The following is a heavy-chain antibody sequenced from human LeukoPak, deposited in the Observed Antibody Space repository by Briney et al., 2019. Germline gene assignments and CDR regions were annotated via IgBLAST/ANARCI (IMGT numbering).Heavy chain of an antibody. CDR3: ARARTSQQWLVAAFDY. V-gene: IGHV1-18*01. J-gene: IGHJ4*02. CDR2: ISAYNGNT. D-gene: IGHD6-19*01. CDR1: GYTFTSYG. Sequence: ASVKVSCKASGYTFTSYGISWVRQAPGQGLEWMGWISAYNGNTNYAQKLQGRVTMTTDTSTSTAYMELRSLRSDDTAVYYCARARTSQQWLVAAFDYWGQGTLVTVSP.